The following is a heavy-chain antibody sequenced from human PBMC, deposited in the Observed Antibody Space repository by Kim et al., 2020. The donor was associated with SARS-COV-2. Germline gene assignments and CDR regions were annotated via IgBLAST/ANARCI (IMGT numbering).Heavy chain of an antibody. V-gene: IGHV3-30-3*01. CDR1: GFTFSSYS. J-gene: IGHJ4*02. Sequence: GGSLRLSCAASGFTFSSYSMHWVRQAPGKGLEWVAVISYDGSNKYYADSVKGRFTISRDNSKNTLYLQMNSLRAEDTAVYYCARETGAVAGPFDYWGQGTLVTVSS. CDR3: ARETGAVAGPFDY. CDR2: ISYDGSNK. D-gene: IGHD6-19*01.